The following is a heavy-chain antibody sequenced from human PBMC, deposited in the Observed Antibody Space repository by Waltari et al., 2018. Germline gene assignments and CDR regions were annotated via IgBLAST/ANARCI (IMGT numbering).Heavy chain of an antibody. CDR3: ARRVAGDSSSFDYYGMDV. J-gene: IGHJ6*02. CDR1: GYSFTSYW. D-gene: IGHD6-13*01. Sequence: EVQLVQSGAEVQKPGESLKISCKGSGYSFTSYWIGWVRQMPGKGLEWMGISYPGDSDTRYSPSFQGQVTISADKSISTAYLQWSSLKASDTAMYYCARRVAGDSSSFDYYGMDVWGQGTTVTVSS. CDR2: SYPGDSDT. V-gene: IGHV5-51*03.